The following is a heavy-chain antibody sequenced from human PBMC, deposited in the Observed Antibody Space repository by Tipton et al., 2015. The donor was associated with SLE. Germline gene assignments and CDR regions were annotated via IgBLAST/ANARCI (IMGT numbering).Heavy chain of an antibody. J-gene: IGHJ4*02. V-gene: IGHV4-39*01. Sequence: TLSLTCSVSGGSISSYSYYWGWIRQPPGRGLEWIGSIFYSGSTSYNPSLKSRVTISVDTSKNQFSLKLISVTAADTAMYYCASLDYGDHFDYWGQGTPVTVSS. CDR2: IFYSGST. CDR1: GGSISSYSYY. D-gene: IGHD4-17*01. CDR3: ASLDYGDHFDY.